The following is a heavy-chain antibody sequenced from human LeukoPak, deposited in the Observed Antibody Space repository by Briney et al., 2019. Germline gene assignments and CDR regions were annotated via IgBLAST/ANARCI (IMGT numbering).Heavy chain of an antibody. Sequence: GGSLRLSCAASRFTFSSYSMNWVRQAPGKGLGWVSSISSSSSYIYYADSVKGRFTISRDNAKNSLYLQMNSLRAEDTAVYYCARGHTNNSGRDYWGQGTLVTVSS. CDR2: ISSSSSYI. D-gene: IGHD7-27*01. CDR3: ARGHTNNSGRDY. J-gene: IGHJ4*02. V-gene: IGHV3-21*01. CDR1: RFTFSSYS.